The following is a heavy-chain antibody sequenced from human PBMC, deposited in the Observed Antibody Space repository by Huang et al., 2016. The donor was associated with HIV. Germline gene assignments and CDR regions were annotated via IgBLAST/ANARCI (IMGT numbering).Heavy chain of an antibody. Sequence: QLQLQESGPGLVKASATLSLTCTVSGGSISGSSYFWGWIRQPPGRGLEWIGRIYDTCNADYNPSLRSRVTIYVDTSKNQFSLKLTSVTAADTAVYYGARRGFLDWYFDLWGRGSLVTVSS. V-gene: IGHV4-39*01. CDR3: ARRGFLDWYFDL. CDR2: IYDTCNA. CDR1: GGSISGSSYF. D-gene: IGHD3-10*01. J-gene: IGHJ2*01.